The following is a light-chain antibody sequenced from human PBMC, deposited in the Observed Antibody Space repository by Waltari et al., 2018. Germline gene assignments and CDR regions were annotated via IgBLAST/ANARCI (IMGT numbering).Light chain of an antibody. CDR3: NSYVGGNIYVV. CDR1: SRDVGGYNF. Sequence: QSALTQPPSASGSPGQSVTISCTGTSRDVGGYNFVSWYQQHPGKAPKLMIYEVSKRPAGVPDRCSGSKSGNTASLTVSGLQAEDEAYYYCNSYVGGNIYVVFGGGTKLTVL. J-gene: IGLJ2*01. V-gene: IGLV2-8*01. CDR2: EVS.